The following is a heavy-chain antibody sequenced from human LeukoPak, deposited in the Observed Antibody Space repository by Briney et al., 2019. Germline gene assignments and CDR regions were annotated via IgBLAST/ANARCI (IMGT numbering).Heavy chain of an antibody. CDR2: IKQDGSEK. CDR1: GFTFSSYW. Sequence: PGGSLRLSCAASGFTFSSYWMSWVRQAPGKGLEWVANIKQDGSEKYYVDSVKGRFTISRDNAKNSLYLQMNSLRAEDTAVYYCARDGRPGPAAGPSDYWGQGTLVTVSS. CDR3: ARDGRPGPAAGPSDY. V-gene: IGHV3-7*01. J-gene: IGHJ4*02. D-gene: IGHD6-13*01.